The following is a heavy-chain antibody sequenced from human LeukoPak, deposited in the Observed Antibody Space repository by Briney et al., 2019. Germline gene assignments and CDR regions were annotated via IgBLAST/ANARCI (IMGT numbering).Heavy chain of an antibody. D-gene: IGHD3-22*01. CDR3: ARDSSGYYLDDAFDI. V-gene: IGHV1-3*01. Sequence: ASVKASCKASGYTFTSYAMHWVRQAPGQRLEWMGWINAGNGNTKYSQKFQGRVTITRGTSASTAYMELSSLRSEDTAVYYCARDSSGYYLDDAFDIWGQGTMVTVSS. CDR1: GYTFTSYA. CDR2: INAGNGNT. J-gene: IGHJ3*02.